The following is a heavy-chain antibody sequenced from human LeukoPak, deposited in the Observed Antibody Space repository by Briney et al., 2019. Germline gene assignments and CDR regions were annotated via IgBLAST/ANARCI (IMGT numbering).Heavy chain of an antibody. CDR3: ARDPLHFDWLSQFPPSYYFDY. Sequence: PGGSLRLSCAASGFTFDDYGMSWVRQAPGKGLEWVAVVSYDGSNKYFADSVKGRFTIARDNSKNTLYLQMNSLRPGDTAVYYCARDPLHFDWLSQFPPSYYFDYWGQGILVTVSS. D-gene: IGHD3-9*01. CDR1: GFTFDDYG. J-gene: IGHJ4*02. CDR2: VSYDGSNK. V-gene: IGHV3-30*03.